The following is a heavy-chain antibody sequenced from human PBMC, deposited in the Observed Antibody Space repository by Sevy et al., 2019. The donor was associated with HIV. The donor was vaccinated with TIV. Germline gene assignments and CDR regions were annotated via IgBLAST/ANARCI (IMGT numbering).Heavy chain of an antibody. CDR3: AKAVSPFGVATILDY. Sequence: GGSLRLSCAASGFTFSSYGMHWVRQAPGKGLEWVAFIRYDGSNKYYADSVKGRFTISRDNSKNTLYLQMNSLRAEDTAVYYCAKAVSPFGVATILDYWGQGTLVTVSS. J-gene: IGHJ4*02. CDR2: IRYDGSNK. V-gene: IGHV3-30*02. CDR1: GFTFSSYG. D-gene: IGHD5-12*01.